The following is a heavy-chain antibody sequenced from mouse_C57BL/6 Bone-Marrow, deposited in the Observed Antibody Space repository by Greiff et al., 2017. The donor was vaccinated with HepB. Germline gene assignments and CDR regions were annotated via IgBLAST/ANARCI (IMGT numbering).Heavy chain of an antibody. CDR3: ASWIYYGNLRRAMDY. J-gene: IGHJ4*01. CDR2: IWGVGST. V-gene: IGHV2-6*01. D-gene: IGHD2-1*01. Sequence: QVQLKQSGPGLVAPSQSLSITCTVSGFSLTSYGVDWVRQSPGKGLEWLGVIWGVGSTNYNSALKSRLSISKDNSKSQVFLKMNSLQTDDTAVYYCASWIYYGNLRRAMDYWGQGTSVTVSS. CDR1: GFSLTSYG.